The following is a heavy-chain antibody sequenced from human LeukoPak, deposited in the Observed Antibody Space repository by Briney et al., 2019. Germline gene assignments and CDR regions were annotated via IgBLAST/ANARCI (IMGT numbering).Heavy chain of an antibody. Sequence: GGSLRLSCAAYGFTFSSYAMHCVRQAPGKGLEWVAVISYDGRNKYYADSVKGRFTISRDNSKNTLYLKMNSLRAEDTAVYYCAREGVSYYYGSGPFWGQGTLVTVSS. CDR2: ISYDGRNK. CDR1: GFTFSSYA. D-gene: IGHD3-10*01. CDR3: AREGVSYYYGSGPF. V-gene: IGHV3-30*04. J-gene: IGHJ4*02.